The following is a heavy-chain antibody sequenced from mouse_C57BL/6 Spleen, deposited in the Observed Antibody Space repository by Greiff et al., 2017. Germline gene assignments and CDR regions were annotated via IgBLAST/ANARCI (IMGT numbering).Heavy chain of an antibody. J-gene: IGHJ4*01. D-gene: IGHD2-1*01. CDR2: IYPSDSET. CDR3: ARGIYYGPMDY. Sequence: QVQLQQPGAELVRPGSSVKLSCKASGYTFTSYWMDWVKQRPGQGLEWIGNIYPSDSETHYNQKFKDKATLTVDKSSSTAYMQLSSLTSEDSAVYYCARGIYYGPMDYWGQGTSVTVSS. CDR1: GYTFTSYW. V-gene: IGHV1-61*01.